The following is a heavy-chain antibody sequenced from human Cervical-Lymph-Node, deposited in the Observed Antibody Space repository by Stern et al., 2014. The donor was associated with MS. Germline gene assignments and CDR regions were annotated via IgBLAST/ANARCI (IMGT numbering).Heavy chain of an antibody. V-gene: IGHV1-18*01. D-gene: IGHD2-2*01. Sequence: VQLVQSGAEVKKPGASVKVSCKASGYTFANYGISWVRQAPGQGLEWMGWISAYTGDTKYTQNLQGRVTMTADTSTSTSYMELRSLISDDTAVYYCARGDCGSMGCHFTNWFDPWGQGTLVTVSS. CDR1: GYTFANYG. CDR3: ARGDCGSMGCHFTNWFDP. CDR2: ISAYTGDT. J-gene: IGHJ5*02.